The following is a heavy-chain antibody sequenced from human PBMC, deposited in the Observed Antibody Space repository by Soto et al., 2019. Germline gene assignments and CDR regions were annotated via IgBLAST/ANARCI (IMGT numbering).Heavy chain of an antibody. J-gene: IGHJ6*02. D-gene: IGHD1-1*01. CDR1: GGTFSSYA. V-gene: IGHV1-69*12. CDR2: IIPIFGTA. CDR3: ARAAVPRYALDV. Sequence: QVQLVQSGAEVKKPGSSVKVSCKASGGTFSSYAISWVRQAPGQGLEWMGGIIPIFGTANYAQKFQGRVTITADESMSTAYMELSSLRSEDTSEYYFARAAVPRYALDVWGQGTTVTVSS.